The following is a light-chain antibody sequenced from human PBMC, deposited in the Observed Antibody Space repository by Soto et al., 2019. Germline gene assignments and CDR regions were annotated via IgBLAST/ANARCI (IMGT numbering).Light chain of an antibody. CDR2: EVA. CDR3: TSYRSATTPPYV. Sequence: QSDLTQPVSMSGSPGQSITISCTGTSSDIGAYNFVSWYQHHPGKAPKLLIYEVAYRPSGISNRFSGSKYANTASLTISGLKDEDEADYFCTSYRSATTPPYVFASGTKV. J-gene: IGLJ1*01. V-gene: IGLV2-14*01. CDR1: SSDIGAYNF.